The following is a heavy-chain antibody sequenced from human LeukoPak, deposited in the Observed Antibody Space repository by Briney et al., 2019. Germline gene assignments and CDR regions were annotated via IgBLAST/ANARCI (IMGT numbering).Heavy chain of an antibody. D-gene: IGHD6-13*01. CDR2: IWYDGSNK. CDR3: AKDPERQPAPYFDY. V-gene: IGHV3-33*06. Sequence: GRSLRLSCAASGFTFSSYGMHWVRQAPGKGLEWVAVIWYDGSNKYYADSVKGRFTISRDNSKNTLYLQMNSLRAEDTAVYYCAKDPERQPAPYFDYWGQGTLVTVSS. J-gene: IGHJ4*02. CDR1: GFTFSSYG.